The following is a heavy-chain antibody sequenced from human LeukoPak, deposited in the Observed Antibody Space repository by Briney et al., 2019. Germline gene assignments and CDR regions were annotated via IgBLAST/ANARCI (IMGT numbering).Heavy chain of an antibody. D-gene: IGHD6-6*01. V-gene: IGHV4-30-2*01. CDR2: IYHSGST. CDR3: ARGQQLVFYYYYMDV. Sequence: SQTLSLTCTVSGGSISSGGYYWSWIRQPPGKGLEWIGYIYHSGSTYYNPSLKSRVTISVDRSKNQFSLKLSSVTAADTAVYYCARGQQLVFYYYYMDVGGKGTTVTVSS. J-gene: IGHJ6*03. CDR1: GGSISSGGYY.